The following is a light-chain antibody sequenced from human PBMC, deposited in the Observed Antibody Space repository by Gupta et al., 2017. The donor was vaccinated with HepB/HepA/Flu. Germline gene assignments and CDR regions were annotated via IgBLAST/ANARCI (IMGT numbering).Light chain of an antibody. CDR3: SSYKTSTTVV. CDR2: EVD. CDR1: SSDIGSYTR. V-gene: IGLV2-18*02. J-gene: IGLJ2*01. Sequence: QSALTQPPSVSGSPGQSVTISCTGTSSDIGSYTRVSWYQQSPGTAPKLMIYEVDNRPSGVPDRFSASKSGNTASLTISGLQAEDEADYYCSSYKTSTTVVFGGGTNLTVL.